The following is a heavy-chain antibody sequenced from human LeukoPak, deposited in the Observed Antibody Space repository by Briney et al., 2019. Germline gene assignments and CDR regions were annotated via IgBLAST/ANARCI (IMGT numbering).Heavy chain of an antibody. V-gene: IGHV3-23*01. CDR3: AKVSIAAADTLRNYDY. Sequence: PGGSLRLSCVVSGFTFSNYAMSWVRQAPGKGLEWVSVISGGGSTTYYADSVKSRFTISRDNSKNTLYLQMNGLRADDTAIYYCAKVSIAAADTLRNYDYWGQGTLVTVSS. J-gene: IGHJ4*02. D-gene: IGHD6-13*01. CDR2: ISGGGSTT. CDR1: GFTFSNYA.